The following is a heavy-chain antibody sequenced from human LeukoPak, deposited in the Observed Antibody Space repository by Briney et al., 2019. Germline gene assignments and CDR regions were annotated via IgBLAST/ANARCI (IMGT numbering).Heavy chain of an antibody. CDR2: IKQDGSKT. Sequence: GGSLRLFCAASGFTFSSYWMSWVRQSPGEGLEWVAYIKQDGSKTYYMDCVKGRFHISRDNAKNSLYLHMQPQRAAYWGEYFCARDGDLVGLPFAFDDWGQGTLVTVSS. V-gene: IGHV3-7*01. J-gene: IGHJ4*02. CDR1: GFTFSSYW. D-gene: IGHD2-2*01. CDR3: ARDGDLVGLPFAFDD.